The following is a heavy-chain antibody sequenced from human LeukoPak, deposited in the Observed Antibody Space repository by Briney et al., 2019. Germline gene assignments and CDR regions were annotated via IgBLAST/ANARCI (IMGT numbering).Heavy chain of an antibody. V-gene: IGHV3-21*01. J-gene: IGHJ4*02. Sequence: GGSLRLSCAASGFTFSSYSMNCVRQAPGKGLEWVSSISSSSSYIYYADSVKGRFTISRDNAKNSLYLQMNSLRAEDTAVYYCARALRGEYYYDSNAHPAYCDYWGQGTLVTVSS. D-gene: IGHD3-22*01. CDR2: ISSSSSYI. CDR3: ARALRGEYYYDSNAHPAYCDY. CDR1: GFTFSSYS.